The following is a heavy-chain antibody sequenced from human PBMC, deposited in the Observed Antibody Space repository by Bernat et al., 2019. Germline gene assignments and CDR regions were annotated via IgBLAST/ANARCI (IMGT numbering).Heavy chain of an antibody. J-gene: IGHJ3*02. CDR2: ISYDGSNK. D-gene: IGHD3-10*01. CDR3: AKKRTRFGELDAFDI. Sequence: QVQLVESGGGVVQPGRSLRLSCAASGFTFSSYAMHWVRQAPGKGLEWVAVISYDGSNKYYADSVKGRFTISRDNSKNTLYLQMNSLRAEDTAVYYCAKKRTRFGELDAFDIWGQGTMVTVSS. CDR1: GFTFSSYA. V-gene: IGHV3-30*18.